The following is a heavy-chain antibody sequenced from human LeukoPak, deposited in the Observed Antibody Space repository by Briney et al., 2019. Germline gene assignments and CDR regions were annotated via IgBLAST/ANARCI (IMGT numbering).Heavy chain of an antibody. Sequence: ASVKVSCKASGYTFTSYYMHWVRQAPGQGLEWMGIINPSGGSTSYAQKFQGRVTMTRDTSTSTVYMELSSLRSEDTAVYYCAGDGWFISGYYDFWSGYPKGYGMDVWGQGTTVTVSS. CDR2: INPSGGST. CDR3: AGDGWFISGYYDFWSGYPKGYGMDV. CDR1: GYTFTSYY. V-gene: IGHV1-46*01. D-gene: IGHD3-3*01. J-gene: IGHJ6*02.